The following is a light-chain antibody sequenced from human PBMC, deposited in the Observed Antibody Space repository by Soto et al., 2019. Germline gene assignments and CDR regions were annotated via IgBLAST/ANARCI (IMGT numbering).Light chain of an antibody. CDR1: QSISSW. V-gene: IGKV1-5*01. CDR3: QQYNSYSWT. CDR2: DAS. Sequence: DIQVTQHPSSLSASVGDRVTITFRASQSISSWLAWYQQKPGKAPKLLIYDASSLESGVPSRFSGSGSGTEFTLTISSLQPDDFATYYCQQYNSYSWTFGQGTKVDI. J-gene: IGKJ1*01.